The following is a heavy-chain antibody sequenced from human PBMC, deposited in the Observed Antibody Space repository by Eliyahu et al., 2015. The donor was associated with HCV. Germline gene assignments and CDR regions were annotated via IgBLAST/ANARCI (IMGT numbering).Heavy chain of an antibody. Sequence: EVQLVESGGAVVXSGGXXRLSCTASGFXFXDYXXPWVRXAPGKGLEWVSLINWDGGSTYYADSVKGRFTISRDNTKNSLYLQMNSLTTDDTALYYCARGHRDLWSSSYYHEAFDIWGQGTMVTVSS. CDR1: GFXFXDYX. J-gene: IGHJ3*02. V-gene: IGHV3-43*01. CDR2: INWDGGST. CDR3: ARGHRDLWSSSYYHEAFDI. D-gene: IGHD3-22*01.